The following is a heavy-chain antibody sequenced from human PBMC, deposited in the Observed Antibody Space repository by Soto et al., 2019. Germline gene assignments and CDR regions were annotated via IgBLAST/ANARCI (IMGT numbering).Heavy chain of an antibody. CDR3: ASASLWFGESFIDY. CDR2: IYYSGST. J-gene: IGHJ4*02. CDR1: GGSVSSGSYY. D-gene: IGHD3-10*01. V-gene: IGHV4-61*03. Sequence: SETLSLTCTVSGGSVSSGSYYWSWIRQPPGKGLEWIGYIYYSGSTNYNPSLKSRVTISVDTSKNHFSLKLSSVTAADTAVYYCASASLWFGESFIDYWGQGTLVTVSS.